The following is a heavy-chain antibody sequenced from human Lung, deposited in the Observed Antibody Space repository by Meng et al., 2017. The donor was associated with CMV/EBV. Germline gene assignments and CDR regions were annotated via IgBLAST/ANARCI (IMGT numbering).Heavy chain of an antibody. CDR1: GFTFSSYG. J-gene: IGHJ3*02. CDR3: AKDRVVVVPAVDAFDI. V-gene: IGHV3-30*02. D-gene: IGHD2-2*01. Sequence: LSLTXAASGFTFSSYGMHWVRQAPGKGLEWVAFIRYDGSNKYYADSVKGRFTISRDNSKNTLYLQMNSLRAEDTAVYYCAKDRVVVVPAVDAFDIWGQGXMVTVSS. CDR2: IRYDGSNK.